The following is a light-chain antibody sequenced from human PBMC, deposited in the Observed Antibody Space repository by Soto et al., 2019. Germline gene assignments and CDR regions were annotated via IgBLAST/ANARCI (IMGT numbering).Light chain of an antibody. V-gene: IGLV1-40*01. CDR3: QSYDSTLSVYV. CDR1: SSNIGAGYD. CDR2: GNT. J-gene: IGLJ1*01. Sequence: QSVLTQPPSVSGAPGQRVTISCTGSSSNIGAGYDVSWYQQLPGTAPKFLIYGNTDRPSGVPDRFSGSTSVTSASLAITVLQAEDEADYYCQSYDSTLSVYVFGTGPKLT.